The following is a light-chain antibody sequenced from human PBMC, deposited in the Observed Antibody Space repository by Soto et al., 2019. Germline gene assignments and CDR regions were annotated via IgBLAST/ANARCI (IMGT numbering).Light chain of an antibody. V-gene: IGKV1-27*01. CDR1: QGISNY. Sequence: DIQMTQSPSSLSASVGDRVTITCRASQGISNYLAWYQRKPGKVPKLLIYAASTLQSGVPSRFSGNGSGTDFTLTISSLPPEDVATYYCQKYNSAPRVTFGPGTKVDIK. CDR3: QKYNSAPRVT. CDR2: AAS. J-gene: IGKJ3*01.